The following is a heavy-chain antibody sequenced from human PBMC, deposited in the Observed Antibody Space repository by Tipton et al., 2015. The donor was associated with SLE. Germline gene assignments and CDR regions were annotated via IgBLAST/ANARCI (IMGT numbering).Heavy chain of an antibody. Sequence: SLRLSCAASGFTFSSYAMHWVRQAPGKGLEWVAVISYDGSNKYYADSVKGRFTISRDNAKNSLYLQMNSLREDDTGVYYCARVQYTSGSYFFDYWGQGILVTVSS. J-gene: IGHJ4*02. V-gene: IGHV3-30*04. CDR3: ARVQYTSGSYFFDY. CDR1: GFTFSSYA. D-gene: IGHD6-25*01. CDR2: ISYDGSNK.